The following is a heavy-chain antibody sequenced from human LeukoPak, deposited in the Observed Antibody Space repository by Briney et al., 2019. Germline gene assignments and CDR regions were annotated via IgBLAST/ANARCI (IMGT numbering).Heavy chain of an antibody. Sequence: GASEKVSCKASGYTFTGYYMHWVRQAPGQGLEWMGWINPNSGGTNYAQKFQGRVTMTRDTSVSTAYMELSRLRSDDTAVYYCATDQTYYYDCSLGCFDYWGQGTLVTVSS. CDR3: ATDQTYYYDCSLGCFDY. CDR1: GYTFTGYY. J-gene: IGHJ4*02. V-gene: IGHV1-2*02. D-gene: IGHD3-22*01. CDR2: INPNSGGT.